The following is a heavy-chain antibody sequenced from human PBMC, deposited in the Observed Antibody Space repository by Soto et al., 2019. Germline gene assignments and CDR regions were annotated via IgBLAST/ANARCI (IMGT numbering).Heavy chain of an antibody. Sequence: GGSLRLSCAASGFTFSSYSMNWFRQAPGKGLEWVSYISSSSSTIYYADSVKGRFTISRDNAKNSLYLQMNSLRAEDTAVYYCARDLDTVTTAYWGQGTLVTVSS. J-gene: IGHJ4*02. D-gene: IGHD4-17*01. CDR3: ARDLDTVTTAY. CDR1: GFTFSSYS. CDR2: ISSSSSTI. V-gene: IGHV3-48*01.